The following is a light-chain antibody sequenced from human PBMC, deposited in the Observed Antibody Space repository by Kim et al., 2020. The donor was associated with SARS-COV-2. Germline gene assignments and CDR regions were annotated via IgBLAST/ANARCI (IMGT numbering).Light chain of an antibody. J-gene: IGKJ1*01. V-gene: IGKV3-20*01. CDR3: QQYSGSRT. CDR2: DTF. Sequence: FCPGEGATLCFRASRTCNGMSLAWYQQKPGQAPRLLIYDTFNRAAGVPDRFSGSGSGTEFSLTISRLEPEDFAVYFCQQYSGSRTFGPGTKVDIK. CDR1: RTCNGMS.